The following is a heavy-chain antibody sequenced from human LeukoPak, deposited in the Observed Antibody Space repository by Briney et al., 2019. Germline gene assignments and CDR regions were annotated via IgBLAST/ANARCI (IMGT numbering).Heavy chain of an antibody. J-gene: IGHJ4*02. D-gene: IGHD4/OR15-4a*01. CDR3: AKGPVGDYG. CDR2: IRYDGSDK. CDR1: GSTFSSYG. V-gene: IGHV3-30*02. Sequence: GGSERLCCAASGSTFSSYGMHWVRQAPGKGLEWVAFIRYDGSDKYYADSVKGRFTISRDNSKNTLYLQMNSLRVEDTAVYYCAKGPVGDYGWGQGTLVTVSS.